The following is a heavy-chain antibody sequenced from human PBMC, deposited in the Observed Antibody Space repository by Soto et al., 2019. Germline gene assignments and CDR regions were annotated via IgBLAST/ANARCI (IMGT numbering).Heavy chain of an antibody. J-gene: IGHJ4*02. Sequence: QMQLQQWDAGLLKPSETLSLTCAVYGGSFSGYYWSWIRQPPGKGLEWIGEINHSGSTNYNPSLKSRVTISVDSSKNQFSLKLSSVTAADTAVYYCARGLTSSSFNDYWGQGTLVTVSS. CDR3: ARGLTSSSFNDY. D-gene: IGHD6-13*01. CDR2: INHSGST. V-gene: IGHV4-34*01. CDR1: GGSFSGYY.